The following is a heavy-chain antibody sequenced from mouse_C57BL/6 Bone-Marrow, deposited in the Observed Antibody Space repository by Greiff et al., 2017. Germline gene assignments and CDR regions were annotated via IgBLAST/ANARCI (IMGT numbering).Heavy chain of an antibody. CDR2: IDPSDSYT. CDR3: ARDGIDY. Sequence: QVQLQQPGAELVMPGASVKLSCKASGYTFTSYWMHWVKQRPGQGLEWIGEIDPSDSYTNYNQKFKGKSTLTVNKSSSTAYMQLSSLTSEDSAVYYCARDGIDYGGQGTTLTVSS. CDR1: GYTFTSYW. V-gene: IGHV1-69*01. J-gene: IGHJ2*01.